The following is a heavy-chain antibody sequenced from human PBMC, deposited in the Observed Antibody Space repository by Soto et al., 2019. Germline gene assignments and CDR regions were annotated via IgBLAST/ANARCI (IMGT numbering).Heavy chain of an antibody. CDR1: GFTFSNYA. Sequence: PGGSLRLSCATPGFTFSNYAMSWVRQVPGKGLEWVASISSASSETWYADSVKGRFIISRDNAQNSLFLQMTPLRPSASSIYYCARVAYWGPGTQVTVSS. CDR2: ISSASSET. V-gene: IGHV3-21*01. CDR3: ARVAY. J-gene: IGHJ4*02.